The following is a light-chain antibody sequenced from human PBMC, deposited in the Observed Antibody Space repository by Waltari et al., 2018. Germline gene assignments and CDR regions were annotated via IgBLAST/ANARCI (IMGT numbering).Light chain of an antibody. Sequence: EIVLTQSPATLSLSPGERATLSCRASQSVRIYLAWYQQKPGQAPRLLSYDATNRATGIPARFTGSGSGTDFTLTIDSLEPEDFAVYYCQQRSNWVSFGGGTKVEIK. V-gene: IGKV3-11*01. CDR3: QQRSNWVS. CDR1: QSVRIY. J-gene: IGKJ4*01. CDR2: DAT.